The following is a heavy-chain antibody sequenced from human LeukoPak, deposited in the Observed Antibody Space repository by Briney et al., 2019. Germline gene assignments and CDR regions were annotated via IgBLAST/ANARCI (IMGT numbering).Heavy chain of an antibody. J-gene: IGHJ4*02. CDR1: GFTFSSYS. V-gene: IGHV3-21*04. Sequence: PGGSLRLSCAASGFTFSSYSMNWVRQAPGKGLEWVSSISSSSSYIYYADSVKGRFTISRDNAKNSLYLQMNSPRVEDTAFYYCAKDNRRHYTSGPNPDSLHWGQGALVTVSS. CDR3: AKDNRRHYTSGPNPDSLH. D-gene: IGHD6-19*01. CDR2: ISSSSSYI.